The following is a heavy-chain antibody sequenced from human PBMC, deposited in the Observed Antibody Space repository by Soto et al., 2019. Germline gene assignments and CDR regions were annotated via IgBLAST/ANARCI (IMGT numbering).Heavy chain of an antibody. CDR3: ARVSESWVVRHFDY. J-gene: IGHJ4*02. CDR1: GFAFSTYW. D-gene: IGHD2-2*01. Sequence: GGSLRLSCAASGFAFSTYWMHWVRQAPGKGLVWVSRINSDGSSISYADSVKGRFTISRDNAKNTLYLQMNSLRAEDTAVYYCARVSESWVVRHFDYWGQGTLVTVSS. CDR2: INSDGSSI. V-gene: IGHV3-74*01.